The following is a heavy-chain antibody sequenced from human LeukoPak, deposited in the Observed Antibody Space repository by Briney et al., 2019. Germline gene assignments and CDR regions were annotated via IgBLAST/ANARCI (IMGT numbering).Heavy chain of an antibody. J-gene: IGHJ4*02. CDR2: IYYSGST. CDR3: ARAKARYSSSWYYFDY. D-gene: IGHD6-13*01. V-gene: IGHV4-59*01. CDR1: GGSISSYY. Sequence: PSETLSLTCTVSGGSISSYYWSWIRQPPGKGLEWIGHIYYSGSTNYNPSLKSRVTISVDTSKNQFSLKLSSVTAADTAVYYCARAKARYSSSWYYFDYWGQGTLVTVSS.